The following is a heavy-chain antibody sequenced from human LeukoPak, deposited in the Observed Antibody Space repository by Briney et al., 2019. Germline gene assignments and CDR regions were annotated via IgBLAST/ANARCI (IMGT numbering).Heavy chain of an antibody. CDR3: ARGHKGAFDI. CDR2: IYYSGST. Sequence: SETLSLTCTVSGGSISSYYWSWIRQPPGKGLEWIGYIYYSGSTNYNPSLKSRVTISVDTSKNQFSLKLSSVTAADTAVYYCARGHKGAFDIWGQGTMVTVSS. CDR1: GGSISSYY. V-gene: IGHV4-59*01. J-gene: IGHJ3*02.